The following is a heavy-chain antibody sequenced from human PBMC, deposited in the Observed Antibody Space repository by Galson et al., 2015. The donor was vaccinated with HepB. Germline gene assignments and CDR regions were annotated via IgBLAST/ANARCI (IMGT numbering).Heavy chain of an antibody. CDR2: ISAYNGNT. D-gene: IGHD5-24*01. V-gene: IGHV1-18*01. CDR1: GYTFITYG. J-gene: IGHJ3*02. CDR3: ARDQRRDGYHWDI. Sequence: SVKVSCKASGYTFITYGISWVRQAPGQGLEWMGWISAYNGNTNYAQKLQGRVTMTTDTSTSTAYMELRSLRSDDTAVYYCARDQRRDGYHWDIWGQGTMVTVSS.